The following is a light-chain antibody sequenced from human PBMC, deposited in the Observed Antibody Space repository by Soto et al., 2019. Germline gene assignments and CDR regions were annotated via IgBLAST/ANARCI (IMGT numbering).Light chain of an antibody. CDR3: HESFSTLYT. CDR1: QTVSTY. Sequence: DIQLTQSPTSLSASVGDGVTITCRASQTVSTYLNWDQQKPGKAPKLLINAALTLQPGVPPRFIASGSGTDYTVTITCLQPEDLETYYCHESFSTLYTCGHGTRVEI. V-gene: IGKV1-39*01. J-gene: IGKJ2*01. CDR2: AAL.